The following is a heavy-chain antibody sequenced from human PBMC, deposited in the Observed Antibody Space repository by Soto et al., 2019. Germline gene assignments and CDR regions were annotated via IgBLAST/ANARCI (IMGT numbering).Heavy chain of an antibody. CDR3: AREVHHYQYNAMDV. D-gene: IGHD1-1*01. Sequence: EVQLVESGGGLVQPGGSLRLSCAASGFTFSSYDMHWVRQSPGKGLEWVSGIGTAGDTSYPASVKGRFTISRENAKNSLYLQMNSLRAEDTAVYYCAREVHHYQYNAMDVWGHGTTVTVSS. CDR2: IGTAGDT. V-gene: IGHV3-13*01. CDR1: GFTFSSYD. J-gene: IGHJ6*02.